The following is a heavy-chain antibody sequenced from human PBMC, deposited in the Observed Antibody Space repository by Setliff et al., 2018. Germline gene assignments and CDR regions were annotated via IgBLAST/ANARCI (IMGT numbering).Heavy chain of an antibody. V-gene: IGHV3-23*01. J-gene: IGHJ4*01. D-gene: IGHD3-3*01. CDR3: ARSPHDFWSGRVFFDY. CDR1: GFSFSSYA. Sequence: GGSLRLSCAASGFSFSSYAMSWVRQAPGKGLEWVSSIIGSGISTYYADSVQGRFTISRDNPKNTLHLQMNGLRVEDTAIYYCARSPHDFWSGRVFFDYRGQGMLVTVSS. CDR2: IIGSGIST.